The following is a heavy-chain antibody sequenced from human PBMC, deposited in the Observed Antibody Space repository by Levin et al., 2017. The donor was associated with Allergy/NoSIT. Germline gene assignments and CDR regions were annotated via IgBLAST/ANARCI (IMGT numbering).Heavy chain of an antibody. CDR1: GFTFSSYA. Sequence: GESLKISCAASGFTFSSYAMHWVRQAPGRGLEWVAVISYDGSNKYYADSVKGRFTISRDNSKNTLYLQMNSLRAEDTAVYYCARTEGGHILTGYYNPRGGADGMDVWGQGTTVTVSS. J-gene: IGHJ6*02. CDR3: ARTEGGHILTGYYNPRGGADGMDV. D-gene: IGHD3-9*01. CDR2: ISYDGSNK. V-gene: IGHV3-30-3*01.